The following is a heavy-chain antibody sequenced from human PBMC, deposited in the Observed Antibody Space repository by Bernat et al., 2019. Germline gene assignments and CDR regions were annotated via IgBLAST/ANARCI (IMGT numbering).Heavy chain of an antibody. D-gene: IGHD3-3*01. CDR1: GGSFSGYY. Sequence: QVQLQQWGAGLLKPSETLSLTCAVYGGSFSGYYWSWIRQPPGKGLEWLGEINHSGSTNYNPSLKSRVTISVDTSKNQFSLKLSSVTAADTAVYYCARAFWSGSFDYWGQGTLVTVSS. CDR3: ARAFWSGSFDY. CDR2: INHSGST. J-gene: IGHJ4*02. V-gene: IGHV4-34*01.